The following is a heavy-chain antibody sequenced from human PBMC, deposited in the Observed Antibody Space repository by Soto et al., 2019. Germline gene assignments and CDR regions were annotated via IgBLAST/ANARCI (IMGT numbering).Heavy chain of an antibody. V-gene: IGHV4-59*01. D-gene: IGHD2-21*02. J-gene: IGHJ2*01. CDR3: ARVGEDRVVTGNWYFDL. Sequence: SETLSLTCAVSGGSLGNYDGSWIRQPPGKGLEWIGYIYDSGSTNYNPSLKSRVTISIDTSKNQFSLKLTSVTAADTAVYYCARVGEDRVVTGNWYFDLWGRGSLVTVSS. CDR2: IYDSGST. CDR1: GGSLGNYD.